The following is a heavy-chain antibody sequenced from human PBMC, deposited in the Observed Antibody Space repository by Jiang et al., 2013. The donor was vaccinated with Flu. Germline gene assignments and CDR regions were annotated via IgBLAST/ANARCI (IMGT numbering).Heavy chain of an antibody. CDR2: IYYSGST. V-gene: IGHV4-39*01. J-gene: IGHJ3*02. Sequence: KPSETLSLTCSVSGGSISSSIYYWAWIRQPPGKGLEWIGTIYYSGSTYYNPSLKSRVTISVDTSKNQFSLKLTSVTAADTTVYYCARQAGDTILRGVIRDVFDIWGQGTMVTVSS. D-gene: IGHD3-10*01. CDR1: GGSISSSIYY. CDR3: ARQAGDTILRGVIRDVFDI.